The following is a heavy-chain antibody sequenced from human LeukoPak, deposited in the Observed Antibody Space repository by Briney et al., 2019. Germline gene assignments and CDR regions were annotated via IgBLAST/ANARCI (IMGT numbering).Heavy chain of an antibody. J-gene: IGHJ4*02. D-gene: IGHD2-8*01. CDR3: ARDIVLMVPYY. CDR2: INPSGGST. CDR1: GYTFTSYY. V-gene: IGHV1-46*01. Sequence: GASVKVSCKASGYTFTSYYMHWVRQAPGQGLEWMGIINPSGGSTSYAQKFQGRVTMARDTSTSTVYMELSSLRSEDAAVYYCARDIVLMVPYYWGQGTLVTVSS.